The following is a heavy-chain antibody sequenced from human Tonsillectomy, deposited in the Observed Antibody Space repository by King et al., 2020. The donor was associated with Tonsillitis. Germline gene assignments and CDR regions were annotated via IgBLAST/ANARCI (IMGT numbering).Heavy chain of an antibody. CDR1: GFTFSRFA. J-gene: IGHJ4*02. CDR2: ISYNADST. V-gene: IGHV3-23*04. Sequence: VQLVESGGGLVQPGGSLKFSCAASGFTFSRFAMSWVRQSPGKGLEWVSAISYNADSTNYADSVKGRFTISRDNSKNTLYLQMNSLRAEDTAVYYCARMTSEGYCTTTSCYRAFDYWGQGTLVTVSS. CDR3: ARMTSEGYCTTTSCYRAFDY. D-gene: IGHD2-8*01.